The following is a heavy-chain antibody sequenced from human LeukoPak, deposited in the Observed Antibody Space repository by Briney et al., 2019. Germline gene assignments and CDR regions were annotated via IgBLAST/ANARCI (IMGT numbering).Heavy chain of an antibody. CDR3: ARDFCSSTSCYTKTVYYYGMDV. J-gene: IGHJ6*02. CDR1: GFTFSSYA. Sequence: GGSLRLSCAASGFTFSSYAMSWVRQAPGKGLEWVSYISSSGSTIYYADSVKGRFTISRDNAKNSLYLQMNSLRAEDTAVYYCARDFCSSTSCYTKTVYYYGMDVWGQGTTVTVSS. D-gene: IGHD2-2*02. CDR2: ISSSGSTI. V-gene: IGHV3-48*04.